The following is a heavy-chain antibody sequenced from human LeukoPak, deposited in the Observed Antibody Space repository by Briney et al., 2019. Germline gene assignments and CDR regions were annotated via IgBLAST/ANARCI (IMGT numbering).Heavy chain of an antibody. J-gene: IGHJ4*02. CDR3: ARDLGATTIAY. D-gene: IGHD1-26*01. CDR2: IIPIFGTA. CDR1: GGTFNTYA. V-gene: IGHV1-69*06. Sequence: GASVKVSCKASGGTFNTYAISWVRQAPGQGLEWMGGIIPIFGTANYAQKFQGRVTITADKSTSTAYMELSSLRSEDTAVYYCARDLGATTIAYWGQGTLVTVSS.